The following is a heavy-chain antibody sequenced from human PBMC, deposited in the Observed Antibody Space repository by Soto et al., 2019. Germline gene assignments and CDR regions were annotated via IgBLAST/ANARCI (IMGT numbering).Heavy chain of an antibody. J-gene: IGHJ4*02. D-gene: IGHD3-16*02. V-gene: IGHV3-30*18. CDR1: GFNISSYV. Sequence: PGGSLRVSCAASGFNISSYVRHWVRQAPGKGLEWVAVISYDGSNKYYADSVKGRFTISRDNSKNTLYLQMNSLRAEDTAVYYCAKDWITFGGVIALDFDYWGQGTLVTVSS. CDR2: ISYDGSNK. CDR3: AKDWITFGGVIALDFDY.